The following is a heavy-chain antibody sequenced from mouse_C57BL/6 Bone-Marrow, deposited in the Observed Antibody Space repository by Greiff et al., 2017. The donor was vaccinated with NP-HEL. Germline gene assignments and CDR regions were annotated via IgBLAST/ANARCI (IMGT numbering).Heavy chain of an antibody. CDR3: AGSSHWYFDV. CDR2: INPGSGGT. D-gene: IGHD1-1*01. J-gene: IGHJ1*03. Sequence: QVQLKQSVAELVRPGTSVKVSCKASGYAFTNYLIEWVKQRPGQGLEWIGVINPGSGGTNYNEKFKGKATLTADKSSSTAYMQLSSLTSEDSAVYFCAGSSHWYFDVWGTGTTVTVSS. CDR1: GYAFTNYL. V-gene: IGHV1-54*01.